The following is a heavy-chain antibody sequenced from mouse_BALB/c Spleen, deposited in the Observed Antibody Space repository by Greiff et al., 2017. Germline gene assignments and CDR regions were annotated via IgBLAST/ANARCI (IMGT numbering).Heavy chain of an antibody. J-gene: IGHJ3*01. D-gene: IGHD2-14*01. CDR3: ARIGRSSFAY. Sequence: VQLQESGPELVKPGASVKISCKASGYAFSSSWMNWVKQRPGQGLEWIGRIYPGDGDTNYNEKFKSKATLTVDKSSSTAYMQLSSLTSEDSAVYYCARIGRSSFAYWGQGTLVTVSA. CDR2: IYPGDGDT. V-gene: IGHV1-82*01. CDR1: GYAFSSSW.